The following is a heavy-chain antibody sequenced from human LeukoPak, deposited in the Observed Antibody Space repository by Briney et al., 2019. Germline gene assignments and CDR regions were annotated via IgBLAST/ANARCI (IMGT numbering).Heavy chain of an antibody. Sequence: GGSLRLSCAASGFTFSSYSMNWVRQAPGKGLEWVSYISSSSSTIYYADSVKGRFTISRDNAKNSLYLQMNSLRAEDTAVYYCARDCGAAAGTCFDYWGQGTLVTVSS. V-gene: IGHV3-48*01. CDR1: GFTFSSYS. J-gene: IGHJ4*02. CDR2: ISSSSSTI. D-gene: IGHD6-13*01. CDR3: ARDCGAAAGTCFDY.